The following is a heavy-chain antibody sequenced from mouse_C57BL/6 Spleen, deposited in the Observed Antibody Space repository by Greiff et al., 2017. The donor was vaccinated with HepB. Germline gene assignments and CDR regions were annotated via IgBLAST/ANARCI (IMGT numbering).Heavy chain of an antibody. J-gene: IGHJ2*01. CDR3: AREKYYGSSFDY. CDR1: GYTFPSYW. V-gene: IGHV1-61*01. Sequence: QVQLQQPGAELVRPGSSVKLSCKASGYTFPSYWMDWVKQRPGQGLEWIGNIYPSDSETHYNQKFKDKATLTVDNSSSTAYMQLSSLTSEDSAVYYCAREKYYGSSFDYWGQGTTLTVSS. D-gene: IGHD1-1*01. CDR2: IYPSDSET.